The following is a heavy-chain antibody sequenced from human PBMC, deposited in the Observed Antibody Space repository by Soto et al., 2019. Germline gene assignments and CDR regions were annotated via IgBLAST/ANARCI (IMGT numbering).Heavy chain of an antibody. J-gene: IGHJ6*02. CDR3: TTDKRQNYYYYGMDV. Sequence: GGSLRLSCAASGFTFSNAWMNWVRQAPGKGLEWVGRIKSNTDGGTTDYAAPVKGRFTISRDDSKNTLYLQMNSLKTEDTAVYYCTTDKRQNYYYYGMDVWGQGTTVTVSS. CDR1: GFTFSNAW. V-gene: IGHV3-15*07. D-gene: IGHD1-1*01. CDR2: IKSNTDGGTT.